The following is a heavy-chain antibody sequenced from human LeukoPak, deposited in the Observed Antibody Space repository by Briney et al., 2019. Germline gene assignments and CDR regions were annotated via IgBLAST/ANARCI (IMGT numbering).Heavy chain of an antibody. CDR2: IYYSGST. J-gene: IGHJ6*03. V-gene: IGHV4-39*07. CDR3: ARAVAGTYYYYMDV. D-gene: IGHD6-19*01. CDR1: GFTFSSYA. Sequence: GSLRLSCAASGFTFSSYAMSWVRQPPGKGLEWIGSIYYSGSTYYNPSLKSRVTISVDTSKNQFSLKLSSVTAADTAVYYCARAVAGTYYYYMDVWGKGTTVTVSS.